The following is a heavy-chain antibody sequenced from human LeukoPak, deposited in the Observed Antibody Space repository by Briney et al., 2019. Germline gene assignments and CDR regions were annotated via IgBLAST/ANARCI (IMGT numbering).Heavy chain of an antibody. J-gene: IGHJ1*01. CDR2: FDPEDGET. Sequence: ASVKVSCKVSGYTLTELSMHWVRQAPGEGLEWMGGFDPEDGETIYAQKFQGRVTMTEDTSTDTAYMELSSLRSEDTAVYYCATGYRMYYYDSSGTEYFQHWGQGPVVTVSS. CDR3: ATGYRMYYYDSSGTEYFQH. CDR1: GYTLTELS. V-gene: IGHV1-24*01. D-gene: IGHD3-22*01.